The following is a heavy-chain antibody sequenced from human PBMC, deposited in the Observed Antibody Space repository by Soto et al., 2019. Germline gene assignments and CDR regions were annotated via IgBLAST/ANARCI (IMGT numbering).Heavy chain of an antibody. V-gene: IGHV3-23*01. J-gene: IGHJ4*02. CDR2: ISGSDGST. CDR3: ARRSSSWYFDY. Sequence: GGSLRLSCAASGFTFSSYAMNWVRQAPGKGLEWVSVISGSDGSTYYADYVKGRFTIYRDNSKNTLNLQMNSLRAEDTAVYYCARRSSSWYFDYWGQGTLVTVSS. CDR1: GFTFSSYA. D-gene: IGHD6-13*01.